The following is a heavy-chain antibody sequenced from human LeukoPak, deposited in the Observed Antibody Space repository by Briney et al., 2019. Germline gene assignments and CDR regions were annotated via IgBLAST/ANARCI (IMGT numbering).Heavy chain of an antibody. Sequence: SETLSLTCSVSGASISTYYWSWIRQPPEKGLEWIGYIHYSGSTSYNPSLKSRVTMSVDTSNDQFSLKVSSVTAADTAVYYCARGGSSWYADYWGQGTLVTASS. CDR3: ARGGSSWYADY. J-gene: IGHJ4*02. D-gene: IGHD6-13*01. CDR2: IHYSGST. V-gene: IGHV4-59*01. CDR1: GASISTYY.